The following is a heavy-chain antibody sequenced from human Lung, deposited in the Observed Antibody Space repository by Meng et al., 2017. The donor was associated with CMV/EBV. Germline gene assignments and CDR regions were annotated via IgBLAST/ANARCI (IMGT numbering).Heavy chain of an antibody. V-gene: IGHV1-69*08. Sequence: SVXVSCNASGDTSSGYTINWVRQAPGQGLEWVGRIIPILGTANYAQKLQGRVTFTADKSTSTAYMELSSLRSEDTAVYYCATDGGLGEVVLTINYHYYALDVWGQGTSVTVSS. D-gene: IGHD3-10*01. J-gene: IGHJ6*02. CDR2: IIPILGTA. CDR1: GDTSSGYT. CDR3: ATDGGLGEVVLTINYHYYALDV.